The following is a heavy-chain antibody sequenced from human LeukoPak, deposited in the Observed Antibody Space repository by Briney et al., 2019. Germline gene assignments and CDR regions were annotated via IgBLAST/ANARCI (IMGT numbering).Heavy chain of an antibody. D-gene: IGHD3-22*01. CDR3: ARDPFTYYYDSSGYSGY. Sequence: ASVKVSCKASGYTFTGYYMHWVRQAPGQGLEWMGRIDPSSGGTNYGQKCQGRVTMTRDRSISTAYMELSRLRSDDTAVYYCARDPFTYYYDSSGYSGYWGQGTLVNVSS. CDR2: IDPSSGGT. J-gene: IGHJ4*02. CDR1: GYTFTGYY. V-gene: IGHV1-2*06.